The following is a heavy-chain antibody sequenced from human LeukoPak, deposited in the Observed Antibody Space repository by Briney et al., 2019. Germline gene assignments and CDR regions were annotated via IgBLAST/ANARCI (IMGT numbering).Heavy chain of an antibody. CDR1: GGSVSSYY. J-gene: IGHJ4*02. V-gene: IGHV4-4*07. CDR2: IYTSGST. D-gene: IGHD5-18*01. Sequence: SETLSLTCAVYGGSVSSYYWSWIRQPAGKGLEWIGRIYTSGSTSYNSSLKSRVTMSVDTSKNQFSLKLSSVTAADTAVYYCARDLGGYNYGYSLDYWGQGTLVSVSS. CDR3: ARDLGGYNYGYSLDY.